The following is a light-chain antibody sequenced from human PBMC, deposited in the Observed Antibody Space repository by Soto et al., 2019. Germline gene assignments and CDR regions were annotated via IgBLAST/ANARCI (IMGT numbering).Light chain of an antibody. Sequence: TQMTQSPSTLSASVGDRVTITCRARQTINTWLAWYQQKPGEAPNLIIYDASTLQSGVPARFSGSGAGTECTLTISSLQSEEFATYYCQQYENYQITFGGGTKVEIK. V-gene: IGKV1-5*01. J-gene: IGKJ4*01. CDR1: QTINTW. CDR2: DAS. CDR3: QQYENYQIT.